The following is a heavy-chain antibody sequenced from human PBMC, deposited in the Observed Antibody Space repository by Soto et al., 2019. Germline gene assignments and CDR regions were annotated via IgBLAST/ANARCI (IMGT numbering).Heavy chain of an antibody. V-gene: IGHV3-23*01. Sequence: PGGSLRLSCAGSGFPFRSYAMSWVRPAPGEGLEGVSAISGSGGSTYYADSVKGRFTISRDNSKNTLYLQMNSLRAEDTAVYYCAKDSKFYPDCSGGSCYPGYFDYWGQGTLVTVSS. CDR3: AKDSKFYPDCSGGSCYPGYFDY. CDR1: GFPFRSYA. CDR2: ISGSGGST. J-gene: IGHJ4*02. D-gene: IGHD2-15*01.